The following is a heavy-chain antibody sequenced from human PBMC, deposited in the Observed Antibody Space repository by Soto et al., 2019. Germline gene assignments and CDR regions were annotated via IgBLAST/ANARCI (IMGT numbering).Heavy chain of an antibody. CDR2: IYYSGST. CDR3: ARDDYGGNSDWFDP. V-gene: IGHV4-31*03. J-gene: IGHJ5*02. Sequence: SETLALSCTVSGDSISSGGYYWRWIRQHPGKGLEWIGYIYYSGSTYYNPSLKSRVTISVDTSKNQFSLKLSSVTAADTAVYYCARDDYGGNSDWFDPWGQGTLVTVSS. D-gene: IGHD4-17*01. CDR1: GDSISSGGYY.